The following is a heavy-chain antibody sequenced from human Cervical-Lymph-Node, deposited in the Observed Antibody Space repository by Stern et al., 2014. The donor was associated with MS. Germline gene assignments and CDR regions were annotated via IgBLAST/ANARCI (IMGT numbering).Heavy chain of an antibody. Sequence: QVQLQESGPGLVKPSGTLSLTCAVSGDSISSNNWWSWVRQPPGKGLEWIGEIHHSETTNYNPSLKSRLTFSIDKSKNNFSLRLSSVTAADTAVYYCARVSISGYDYFDPWGQGTLVTVSS. V-gene: IGHV4-4*02. CDR2: IHHSETT. CDR1: GDSISSNNW. J-gene: IGHJ5*02. CDR3: ARVSISGYDYFDP. D-gene: IGHD5-12*01.